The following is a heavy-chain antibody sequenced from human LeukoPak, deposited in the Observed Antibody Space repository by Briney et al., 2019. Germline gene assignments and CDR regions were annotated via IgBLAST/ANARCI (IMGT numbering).Heavy chain of an antibody. CDR2: INPSGGST. CDR1: GYTFTSHY. Sequence: ASVKVSCTASGYTFTSHYMHWVRQAPGQGLEWMGIINPSGGSTSYAQKFQGRVTMTRDTSTSTVYMELSSLRSEDTAVYYCAREVRAAPEIYYYYGMDVWGQGTTVIVSS. CDR3: AREVRAAPEIYYYYGMDV. J-gene: IGHJ6*02. D-gene: IGHD6-6*01. V-gene: IGHV1-46*01.